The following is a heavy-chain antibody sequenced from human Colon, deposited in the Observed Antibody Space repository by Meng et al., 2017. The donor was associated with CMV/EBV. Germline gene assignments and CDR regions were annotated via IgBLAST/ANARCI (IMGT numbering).Heavy chain of an antibody. CDR2: ISGGSTTV. J-gene: IGHJ6*02. CDR3: ATQTPIVVVSYYGMDV. CDR1: GPMFSKYA. V-gene: IGHV3-48*04. Sequence: GESLKISCAASGPMFSKYAMHWVRQAPGKGLEWVSYISGGSTTVYYADSVKGRFTISRDNAKNALYLQMNSLRAEDTAVYYCATQTPIVVVSYYGMDVWGQGTTVTVSS. D-gene: IGHD3-22*01.